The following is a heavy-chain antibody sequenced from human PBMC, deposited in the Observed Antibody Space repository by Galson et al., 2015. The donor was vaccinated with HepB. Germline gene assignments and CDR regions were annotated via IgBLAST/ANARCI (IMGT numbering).Heavy chain of an antibody. D-gene: IGHD1-26*01. CDR3: ARDPRGRHSGYDYGMDV. J-gene: IGHJ6*02. Sequence: SETLSLTCSVSGGSLSGNWYSWIRQAAGKAPEWIGHVVYTGSTNFNPSLKSRVAISLDTSKNQFSLSLTSVTAADTAVYYCARDPRGRHSGYDYGMDVWGQGTTVTVSS. CDR1: GGSLSGNW. CDR2: VVYTGST. V-gene: IGHV4-59*01.